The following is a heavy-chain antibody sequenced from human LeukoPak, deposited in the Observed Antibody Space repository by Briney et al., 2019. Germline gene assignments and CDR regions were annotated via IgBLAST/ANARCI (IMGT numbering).Heavy chain of an antibody. CDR1: GFTFSDYY. D-gene: IGHD2-15*01. V-gene: IGHV3-11*01. CDR2: ISSSGSTI. Sequence: PGGSLRLPCAASGFTFSDYYMSWIRQAPGKGLEWVSYISSSGSTIYYADSVKGRFTISRDNAKNSLYLQMNSLRAEDTAVYYCARELLGYCSGGSCPGGFDIWGQGTMVTVSS. J-gene: IGHJ3*02. CDR3: ARELLGYCSGGSCPGGFDI.